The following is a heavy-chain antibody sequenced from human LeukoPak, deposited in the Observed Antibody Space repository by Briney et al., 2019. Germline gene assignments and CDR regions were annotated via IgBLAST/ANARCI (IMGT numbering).Heavy chain of an antibody. D-gene: IGHD4-17*01. CDR3: ARDRGAGSRFDY. CDR2: IYTSGST. J-gene: IGHJ4*02. CDR1: GGSISSGSYY. V-gene: IGHV4-61*02. Sequence: SETLSLTCTVSGGSISSGSYYWSWIRQPAGKGLEWIGRIYTSGSTNYNPSLKSRVTISVDTSKNQFSLTLSSVTAADTAVYYCARDRGAGSRFDYWGQGTLVTVSS.